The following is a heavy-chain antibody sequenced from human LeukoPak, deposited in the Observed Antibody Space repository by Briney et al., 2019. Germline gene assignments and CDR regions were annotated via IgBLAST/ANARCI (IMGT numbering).Heavy chain of an antibody. Sequence: GGSLRLSCAASGFTFSSYAMSWVRQAPGKGLEWVSAISGSGGSTYYADSVKGRFTISRDNSKNTLYLQMNSLRAEDTAVYYCAKALPRGLAVAGENWFDPWGQGTLVTVSS. D-gene: IGHD6-19*01. V-gene: IGHV3-23*01. CDR3: AKALPRGLAVAGENWFDP. J-gene: IGHJ5*02. CDR1: GFTFSSYA. CDR2: ISGSGGST.